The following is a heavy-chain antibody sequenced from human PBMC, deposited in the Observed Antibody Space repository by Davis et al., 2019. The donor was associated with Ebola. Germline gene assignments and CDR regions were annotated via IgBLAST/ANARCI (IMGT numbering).Heavy chain of an antibody. CDR3: ARRGLLLPYYYYGMDV. Sequence: AASVKVSCKASGYTFTSYAMHWVRQAPGQRLEWMGWINAGNGNTKYSQKFQGRVTITRDTSASTAYMELSSLRSEDTAVYYCARRGLLLPYYYYGMDVWGQGTTVTVSS. V-gene: IGHV1-3*01. J-gene: IGHJ6*02. CDR1: GYTFTSYA. CDR2: INAGNGNT. D-gene: IGHD2-15*01.